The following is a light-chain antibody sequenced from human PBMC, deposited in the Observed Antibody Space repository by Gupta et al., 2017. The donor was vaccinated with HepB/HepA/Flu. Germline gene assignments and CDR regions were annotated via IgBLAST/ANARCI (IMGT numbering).Light chain of an antibody. Sequence: SALTQPASVSGSPGQSITTSCTGTSSDVGTYNSVSWYQQYPGKAPKLLIYDDSNRPSGLANRFSGSKSGTTASLTITGLQAEDEAEYYCSSYTGTNTLVVFGGGTKLTVL. V-gene: IGLV2-14*03. CDR1: SSDVGTYNS. CDR2: DDS. CDR3: SSYTGTNTLVV. J-gene: IGLJ2*01.